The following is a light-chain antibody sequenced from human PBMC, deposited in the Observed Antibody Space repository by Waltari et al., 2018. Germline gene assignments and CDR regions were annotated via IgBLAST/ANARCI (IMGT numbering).Light chain of an antibody. CDR2: KVS. CDR3: MQDTHWTPWT. CDR1: QSLVYSDGNTY. Sequence: DVVMTQSPLSLPVTLGQPASISCRSSQSLVYSDGNTYLNWFQQRPGQSPRRLIYKVSNRDSGVPDILSGSGSGTDFTLKISRVEAWDVGVYYCMQDTHWTPWTFGQGTKVEIK. V-gene: IGKV2-30*01. J-gene: IGKJ1*01.